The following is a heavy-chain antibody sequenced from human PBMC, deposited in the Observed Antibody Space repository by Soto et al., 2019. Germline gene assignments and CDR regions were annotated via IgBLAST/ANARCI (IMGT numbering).Heavy chain of an antibody. V-gene: IGHV3-11*01. CDR2: ISSSGTTI. Sequence: QLVESGGGLVKPGGSLRLSCEASRFRFSDYYMSWVRQAPGKGLEWVSFISSSGTTIYYADSVKGRFTISRDNAKNSLFLQMNSLRVEDTAVYYCASSEGNYYYYGMDVCGQGTTVTVSS. CDR3: ASSEGNYYYYGMDV. J-gene: IGHJ6*02. CDR1: RFRFSDYY.